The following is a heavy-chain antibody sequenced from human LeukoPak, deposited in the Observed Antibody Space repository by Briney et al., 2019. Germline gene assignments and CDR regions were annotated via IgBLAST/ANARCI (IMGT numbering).Heavy chain of an antibody. CDR3: VRSRVRGDPFDP. CDR1: GFPFRTYR. CDR2: IKQDGSEK. Sequence: GGSLRLSCAASGFPFRTYRMSWVRRAPGKGLEWVANIKQDGSEKHYVDSVKGRFTISRDNANNYLYLQMNSLRPEDTGLYYCVRSRVRGDPFDPWGQGTLVTVSS. V-gene: IGHV3-7*03. J-gene: IGHJ5*02. D-gene: IGHD3-10*01.